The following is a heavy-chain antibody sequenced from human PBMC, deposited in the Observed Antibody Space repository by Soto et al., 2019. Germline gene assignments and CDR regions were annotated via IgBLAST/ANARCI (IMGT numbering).Heavy chain of an antibody. CDR3: AHSPWGAAPDY. CDR2: IYWNDDK. V-gene: IGHV2-5*01. CDR1: GFPLSARGVG. J-gene: IGHJ4*02. Sequence: QITLKESGPTLVKPTETLTLTCTVSGFPLSARGVGVGWIRQPPGKALEWLAIIYWNDDKRYSPSLKSRLTIPKDASKNQVVLSMTNTYHVDTAKYYCAHSPWGAAPDYWGQGTLVTVSS. D-gene: IGHD3-16*01.